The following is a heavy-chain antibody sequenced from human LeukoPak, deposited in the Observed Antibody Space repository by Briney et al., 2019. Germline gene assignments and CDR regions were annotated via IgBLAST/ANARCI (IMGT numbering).Heavy chain of an antibody. J-gene: IGHJ6*03. CDR2: ISAYNGNT. D-gene: IGHD6-6*01. V-gene: IGHV1-18*01. Sequence: ASVKVSCKASGYTLTSYGISWLRQAPGQGLEWMGWISAYNGNTRYAQKLQGRVTMTTDSSTSTAYMELRSLRSDDTAVYYCARERAARGSFVGQPRRAYYYYYMDVWGKGTTVTVSS. CDR1: GYTLTSYG. CDR3: ARERAARGSFVGQPRRAYYYYYMDV.